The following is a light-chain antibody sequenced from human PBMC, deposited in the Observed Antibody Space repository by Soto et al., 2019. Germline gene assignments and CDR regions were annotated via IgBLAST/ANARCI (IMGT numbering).Light chain of an antibody. J-gene: IGKJ1*01. CDR1: QRVSDK. V-gene: IGKV3-15*01. CDR2: PAS. CDR3: RHYDNWAPWT. Sequence: DIARTHFPATVAGSVGEEGTLSCRARQRVSDKLAWYQQKHGQVPMLPLYPASARATGIPARFSGSGSGRDSTLTFSGLQSADFPVCYSRHYDNWAPWTLGQGTQVEI.